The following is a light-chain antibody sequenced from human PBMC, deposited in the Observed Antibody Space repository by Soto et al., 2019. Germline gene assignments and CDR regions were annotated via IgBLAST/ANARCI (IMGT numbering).Light chain of an antibody. V-gene: IGLV6-57*04. J-gene: IGLJ2*01. CDR1: SGSIANYY. Sequence: LTQPHSVSESPGKTVTISCSRSSGSIANYYVQWYRQRPGSAPTAVIYEDDQRPSGVPDRFSGSIDSSSNSASLTISGLETEDGADYYCQSYDDTNQRIFGGGTKLTVL. CDR3: QSYDDTNQRI. CDR2: EDD.